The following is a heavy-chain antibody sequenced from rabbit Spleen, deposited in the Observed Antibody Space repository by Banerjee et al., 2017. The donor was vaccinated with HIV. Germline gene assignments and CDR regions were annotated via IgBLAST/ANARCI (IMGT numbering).Heavy chain of an antibody. J-gene: IGHJ4*01. D-gene: IGHD6-1*01. V-gene: IGHV1S45*01. Sequence: LEESGGGLVKPGGTLTLTCTVSGFSFSSNWICWVRQAPGKGLEWIACIDIGSSGSTYYASWVNGRFTISKTSSTTVTLQMTSLSAADSATYFCARASNNYGEFDLWGPGTLVT. CDR1: GFSFSSNW. CDR2: IDIGSSGST. CDR3: ARASNNYGEFDL.